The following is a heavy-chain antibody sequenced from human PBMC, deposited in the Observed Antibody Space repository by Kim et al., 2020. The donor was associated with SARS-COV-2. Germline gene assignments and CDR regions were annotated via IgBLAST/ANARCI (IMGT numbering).Heavy chain of an antibody. Sequence: SVKVSCKASGGTFSSYAISWVRQAPGQGLEWMGGIIPIFGTANYAQKFQGRVTITADESTSTAYMELSSLRSEDTAVYYCARDGEYCSGGSCYDGMDVWGQGTTVTVSS. J-gene: IGHJ6*02. CDR1: GGTFSSYA. D-gene: IGHD2-15*01. V-gene: IGHV1-69*13. CDR2: IIPIFGTA. CDR3: ARDGEYCSGGSCYDGMDV.